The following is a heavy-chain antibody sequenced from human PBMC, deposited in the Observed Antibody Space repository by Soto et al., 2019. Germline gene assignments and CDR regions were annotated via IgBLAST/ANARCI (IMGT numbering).Heavy chain of an antibody. J-gene: IGHJ4*02. CDR2: TWHDGTNT. Sequence: QVQLVESGGGVVQPGGSLRLSCAASGFTFSRFGMHWVRQAPGKGLEWVAVTWHDGTNTYYADSVKGRFTTSRDNFKNTLYLQINSLRADDTAVYYCARANRPYCGGDCYSNYWGQGTLVTVSS. D-gene: IGHD2-21*02. CDR3: ARANRPYCGGDCYSNY. V-gene: IGHV3-33*01. CDR1: GFTFSRFG.